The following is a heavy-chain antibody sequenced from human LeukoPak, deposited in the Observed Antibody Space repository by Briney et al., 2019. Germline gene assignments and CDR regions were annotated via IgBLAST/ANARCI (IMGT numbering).Heavy chain of an antibody. CDR2: IYHSGST. Sequence: SETLSLTCTVSGGSISSYYWSWIRQPPGKGLEWIGYIYHSGSTYYNPSLKSRVTISVDRSKNQFSLKLSSVTAADTAVYYCARGQFPVGDFDYWGQGTLVTVSS. CDR3: ARGQFPVGDFDY. CDR1: GGSISSYY. V-gene: IGHV4-59*12. J-gene: IGHJ4*02. D-gene: IGHD1-26*01.